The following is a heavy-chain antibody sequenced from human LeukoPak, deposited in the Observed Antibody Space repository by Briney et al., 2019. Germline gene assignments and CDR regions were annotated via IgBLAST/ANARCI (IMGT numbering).Heavy chain of an antibody. CDR3: AKDPKGELTMVRGVIIPHFDY. V-gene: IGHV3-30*18. Sequence: GRSLRLSCAASGFTFSGYGMHWVRQAPGKGLEWVAVISYDGSNKYYADSVKGRFTISRDNSKNTLYLQMNSLRAEDTAVYYCAKDPKGELTMVRGVIIPHFDYWGQGTLVTVSS. D-gene: IGHD3-10*01. CDR2: ISYDGSNK. CDR1: GFTFSGYG. J-gene: IGHJ4*01.